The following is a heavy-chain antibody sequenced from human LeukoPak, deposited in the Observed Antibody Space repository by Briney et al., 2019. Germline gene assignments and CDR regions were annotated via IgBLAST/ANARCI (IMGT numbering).Heavy chain of an antibody. CDR1: GYTFTSYD. V-gene: IGHV1-8*01. CDR2: MNPNSGDT. D-gene: IGHD3-16*01. J-gene: IGHJ4*02. CDR3: TRSGFGGGVHFDY. Sequence: ASVKVSCKASGYTFTSYDINWVRQAAGQGLEWMGWMNPNSGDTGYVEKFQGRVTMTRDTSITTAYMELSSLRSEDTAVYYCTRSGFGGGVHFDYWGQGTPVTVSP.